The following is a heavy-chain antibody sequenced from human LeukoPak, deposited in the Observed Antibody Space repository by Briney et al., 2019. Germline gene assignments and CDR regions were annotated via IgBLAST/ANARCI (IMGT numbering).Heavy chain of an antibody. CDR3: ARVTAARLYYFDY. J-gene: IGHJ4*02. V-gene: IGHV1-18*04. CDR2: ISAYNGNT. Sequence: ASVKVSCKASGYTFSNYYMHWVRQAPGQGLEWMGWISAYNGNTNYAQKLQGRVTMTTDTSTSTAYMELRSLRSDDTAVYYCARVTAARLYYFDYWGQGTLVTVSS. D-gene: IGHD6-6*01. CDR1: GYTFSNYY.